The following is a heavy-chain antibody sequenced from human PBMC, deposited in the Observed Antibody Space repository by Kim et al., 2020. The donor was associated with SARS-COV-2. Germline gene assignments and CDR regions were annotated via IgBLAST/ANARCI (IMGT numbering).Heavy chain of an antibody. CDR1: GYTFTGYY. CDR2: INPNSGGT. J-gene: IGHJ5*02. V-gene: IGHV1-2*02. CDR3: ARARSDPPRLQHWFDP. D-gene: IGHD1-1*01. Sequence: ASVKVSCKASGYTFTGYYMHWVRQAPGQGLEWMGWINPNSGGTNYAQKFQGRVTMTRDTSISTAYMELSRLRSDDTAVYYCARARSDPPRLQHWFDPWGQGTLVTVSS.